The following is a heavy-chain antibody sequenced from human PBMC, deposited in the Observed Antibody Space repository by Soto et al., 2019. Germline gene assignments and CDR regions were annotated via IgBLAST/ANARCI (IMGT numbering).Heavy chain of an antibody. Sequence: QVQLVQSGAEVKKPGASVKVSCKASGYTFTSYGISWVRQAPGQGLEWMGWISAYNGNTNYAQKLQGRVTMTTDTSTSSAYMELRSLRSDDTAVYYCARDTRIPVSSSTYYFDYWGQGTLVTVSS. CDR2: ISAYNGNT. V-gene: IGHV1-18*01. CDR1: GYTFTSYG. J-gene: IGHJ4*02. CDR3: ARDTRIPVSSSTYYFDY. D-gene: IGHD2-8*01.